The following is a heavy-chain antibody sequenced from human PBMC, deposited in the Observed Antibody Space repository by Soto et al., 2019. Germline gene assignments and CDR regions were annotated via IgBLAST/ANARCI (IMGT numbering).Heavy chain of an antibody. V-gene: IGHV3-15*07. Sequence: SLRLSCAASGFTFSNAWINWVRQAPGKGLEWVGRIKRKTDGGTTDFAAPVKGRFAISRDDSKNMVYLQMNSLKTEDTGIYYCTRDSCSTMIVVRLEDWGHGALVTVTS. D-gene: IGHD3-22*01. CDR3: TRDSCSTMIVVRLED. CDR2: IKRKTDGGTT. CDR1: GFTFSNAW. J-gene: IGHJ4*01.